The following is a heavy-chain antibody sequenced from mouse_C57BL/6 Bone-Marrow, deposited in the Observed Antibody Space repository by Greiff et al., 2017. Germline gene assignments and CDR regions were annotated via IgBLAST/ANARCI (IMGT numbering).Heavy chain of an antibody. CDR1: GYTFTSYW. Sequence: VKLQQPGAELVKPGASVKLSCKASGYTFTSYWMQWVKQRPGQGLEWIGEIDPSDSYTNYNQKFKGKATLTVDTSSSTAYMQLSSLTSEDSAVYYCARSLPYYYDYGYYFDYWGQGTTLTVSS. J-gene: IGHJ2*01. CDR2: IDPSDSYT. V-gene: IGHV1-50*01. CDR3: ARSLPYYYDYGYYFDY. D-gene: IGHD2-4*01.